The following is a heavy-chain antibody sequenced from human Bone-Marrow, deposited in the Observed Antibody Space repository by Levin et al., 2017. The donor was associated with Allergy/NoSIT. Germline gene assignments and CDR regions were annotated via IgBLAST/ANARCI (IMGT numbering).Heavy chain of an antibody. CDR1: GFSFKDHA. CDR2: IWHDGSNK. V-gene: IGHV3-33*01. Sequence: GESLKISCAASGFSFKDHAIHWVRQAPGKGLEWVSMIWHDGSNKYYADSVRGRFTTSRDNSKNTLYLEINNLRAEDTALYFCVRDGRTGYNFDSWGQGTLVTVSS. D-gene: IGHD5-24*01. CDR3: VRDGRTGYNFDS. J-gene: IGHJ4*02.